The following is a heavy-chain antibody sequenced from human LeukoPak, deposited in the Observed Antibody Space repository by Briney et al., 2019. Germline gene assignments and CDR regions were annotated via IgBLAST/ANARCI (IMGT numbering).Heavy chain of an antibody. CDR2: INPNSGGT. Sequence: GASVKVSCKASGYTFTGYYMHWVRQAPGQGLEWMGWINPNSGGTNYAQKFQGRVTMTRDTSISTAYMELSRLRSDDTAVYYCARQYDSSGYSPFDYWGQGTLVTVSS. CDR1: GYTFTGYY. CDR3: ARQYDSSGYSPFDY. D-gene: IGHD3-22*01. J-gene: IGHJ4*02. V-gene: IGHV1-2*02.